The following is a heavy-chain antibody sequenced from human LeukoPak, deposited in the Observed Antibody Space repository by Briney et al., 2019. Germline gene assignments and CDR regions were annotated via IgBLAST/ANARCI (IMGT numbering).Heavy chain of an antibody. Sequence: GGSLRLSCAASGFIFSDYSMGWVRQAPGKGLEWVSSITTSRDQYHADSVKGRFTVSRDNAKSSVYLQMDSLRADDTAVYYCARDSLRYSSSSHPFDYWGQGTLVTVSS. CDR2: ITTSRDQ. J-gene: IGHJ4*02. D-gene: IGHD6-6*01. CDR1: GFIFSDYS. CDR3: ARDSLRYSSSSHPFDY. V-gene: IGHV3-21*06.